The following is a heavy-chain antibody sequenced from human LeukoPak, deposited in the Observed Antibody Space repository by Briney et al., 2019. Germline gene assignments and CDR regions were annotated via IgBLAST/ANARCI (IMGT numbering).Heavy chain of an antibody. CDR3: ARFALKTPPTD. Sequence: GRSLRLSCAASGFMFSSYGIHWVRQAPGQGLEWVAVISYDGSHKYYADSVKGRFTISRDNSKNTLYLQMNSLRAEDTAVYYCARFALKTPPTDWGQGTLVTVSS. J-gene: IGHJ4*02. V-gene: IGHV3-30*03. CDR2: ISYDGSHK. CDR1: GFMFSSYG.